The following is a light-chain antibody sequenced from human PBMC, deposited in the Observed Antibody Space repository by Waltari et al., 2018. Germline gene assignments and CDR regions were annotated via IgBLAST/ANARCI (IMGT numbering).Light chain of an antibody. CDR1: SSDVGGYNY. CDR2: DVN. Sequence: QSALTQPRSVSGSPGQSVTISCTGTSSDVGGYNYVSWYQQHPGKAPKLMIYDVNKRPSGVPHRFSGSKSGNTASLTISGRQAEDEADYYCCSYAGTYTHVVFGGGTKLTVL. J-gene: IGLJ2*01. V-gene: IGLV2-11*02. CDR3: CSYAGTYTHVV.